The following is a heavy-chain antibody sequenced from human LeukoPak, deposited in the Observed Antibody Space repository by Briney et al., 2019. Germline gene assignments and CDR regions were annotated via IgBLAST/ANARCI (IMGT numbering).Heavy chain of an antibody. V-gene: IGHV3-30-3*01. CDR3: ARSGYSYGSYYFDY. CDR2: ISYDGSNK. Sequence: GRSPRLSCAASGFTFSSYAMHWVRQAPGKGLEWVAVISYDGSNKYYADSVKGRFTISRDNSKNTLYLQMNSLRAEDTAVYYCARSGYSYGSYYFDYWGQGTLVTVSS. J-gene: IGHJ4*02. D-gene: IGHD5-18*01. CDR1: GFTFSSYA.